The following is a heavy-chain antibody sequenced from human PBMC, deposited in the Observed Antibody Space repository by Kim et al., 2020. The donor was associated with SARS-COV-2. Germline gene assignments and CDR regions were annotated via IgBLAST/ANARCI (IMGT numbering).Heavy chain of an antibody. Sequence: GESLKISCKGSGYSFTSYWISWVRQMPGKGLEWMGRIDPSDSYTNYSPSFQGHVTISADKSISTAYLQWSSLKASDTAMYYCARRDTVTTTSGGAFDIWGQGTMVTVSS. CDR3: ARRDTVTTTSGGAFDI. CDR1: GYSFTSYW. J-gene: IGHJ3*02. D-gene: IGHD4-17*01. V-gene: IGHV5-10-1*01. CDR2: IDPSDSYT.